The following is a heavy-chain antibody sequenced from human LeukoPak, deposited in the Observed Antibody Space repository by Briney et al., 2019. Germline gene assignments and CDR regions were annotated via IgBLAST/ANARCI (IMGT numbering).Heavy chain of an antibody. D-gene: IGHD1-26*01. CDR1: GGSISGSSYF. J-gene: IGHJ4*02. CDR3: ASLRRGGSPYFFDY. V-gene: IGHV4-39*01. Sequence: TSETLSLTCTVSGGSISGSSYFWGWIRQPPGKGLEWIGSIYYSGSTYYNPSLKSRVTISVDTSKNQFSLKLSSVTAADTAVYFCASLRRGGSPYFFDYWGQGTLVTGSS. CDR2: IYYSGST.